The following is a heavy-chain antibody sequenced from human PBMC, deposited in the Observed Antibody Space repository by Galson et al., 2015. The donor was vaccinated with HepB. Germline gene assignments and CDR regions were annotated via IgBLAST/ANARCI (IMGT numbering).Heavy chain of an antibody. CDR3: AKGQVAAAGTYGMDV. J-gene: IGHJ6*02. V-gene: IGHV3-23*01. CDR1: GFTFSNYA. Sequence: SLRLSCAASGFTFSNYAMSWVRQAPGKGLELVSGISVGGDGTYYADSVKGRFTISRDNAKNSLYLQMNSLRAEDTALYYCAKGQVAAAGTYGMDVWGQGTTVTVSS. D-gene: IGHD6-13*01. CDR2: ISVGGDGT.